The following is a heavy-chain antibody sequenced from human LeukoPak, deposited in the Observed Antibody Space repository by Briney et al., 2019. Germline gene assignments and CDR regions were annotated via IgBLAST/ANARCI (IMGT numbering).Heavy chain of an antibody. D-gene: IGHD1-14*01. Sequence: GGTLRLSCGASGFIFSSYGMRWVRQAPGKGLEWVSDISGSGGSTYYADSVKGRFTISRDNTKNTLYLQMNSLRAEDTAVYYCAKFRLQSGTWGQGTLVSVS. CDR1: GFIFSSYG. CDR3: AKFRLQSGT. J-gene: IGHJ4*02. CDR2: ISGSGGST. V-gene: IGHV3-23*01.